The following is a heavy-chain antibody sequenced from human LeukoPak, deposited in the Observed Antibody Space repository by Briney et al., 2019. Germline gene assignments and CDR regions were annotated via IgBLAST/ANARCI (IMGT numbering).Heavy chain of an antibody. Sequence: GGSLRLSCAASGFTFSKYAMNWVRQAPGKGLEWVSYISSSSSTIYYADSVKGRFTISRDNAKNSLYLQMNSLRAEDTAVYYCARVGYCSTTSCYWRAFDYWGQGTLVTVSS. V-gene: IGHV3-48*01. D-gene: IGHD2-2*01. CDR3: ARVGYCSTTSCYWRAFDY. J-gene: IGHJ4*02. CDR1: GFTFSKYA. CDR2: ISSSSSTI.